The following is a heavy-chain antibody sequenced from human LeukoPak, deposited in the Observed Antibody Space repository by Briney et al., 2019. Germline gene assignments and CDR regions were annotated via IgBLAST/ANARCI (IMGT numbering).Heavy chain of an antibody. CDR2: ISSSSSYI. V-gene: IGHV3-21*01. Sequence: PGGSLRLSCAASGFTFSSYSMNWVRQAPGKGLEWVSSISSSSSYIYYADSVKGRFTISRDNAKNSLYPQMNSLRAEDTAVYYCARRQQLVPNAFDIWGQGTMVTVSS. CDR1: GFTFSSYS. D-gene: IGHD6-13*01. CDR3: ARRQQLVPNAFDI. J-gene: IGHJ3*02.